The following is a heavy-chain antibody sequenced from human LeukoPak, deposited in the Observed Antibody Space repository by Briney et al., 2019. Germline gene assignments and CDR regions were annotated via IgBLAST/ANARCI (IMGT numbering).Heavy chain of an antibody. CDR3: ARGEGPILQRYYYYYYMDV. CDR1: GGSISSYY. CDR2: IYTSGST. Sequence: PSETLSLTCTVSGGSISSYYWSWIRQPAGKGLEWIGRIYTSGSTNYNPSLKSRVTMSVDTSKNQFSLKLSSVTAADTAVYYCARGEGPILQRYYYYYYMDVWGKGTTVTVSS. D-gene: IGHD3-3*01. J-gene: IGHJ6*03. V-gene: IGHV4-4*07.